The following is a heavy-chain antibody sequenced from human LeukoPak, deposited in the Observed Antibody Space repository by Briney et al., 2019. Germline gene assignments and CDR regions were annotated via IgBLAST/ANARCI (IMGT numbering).Heavy chain of an antibody. CDR3: ARDSGGYYNSSGYYDFDY. Sequence: ASVKVSCKASGYTFTSYDISWVRQAPGQGLEWMGWISAYNGNTNYAQKLQGRVTMTTDTSTSTAYMELRSLRSDDTAVYYCARDSGGYYNSSGYYDFDYWGQGTLVTVSS. CDR2: ISAYNGNT. CDR1: GYTFTSYD. V-gene: IGHV1-18*01. J-gene: IGHJ4*02. D-gene: IGHD3-22*01.